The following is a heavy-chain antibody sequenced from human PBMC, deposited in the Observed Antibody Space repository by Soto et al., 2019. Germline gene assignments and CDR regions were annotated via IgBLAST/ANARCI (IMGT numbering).Heavy chain of an antibody. CDR3: ARGTWELRSDYYYGMYV. V-gene: IGHV3-30-3*01. D-gene: IGHD1-26*01. Sequence: QVQLVESGGGVVQPGRSLRLSCAASGFTFSSYAMHWVRHAPGKGLEWVAVISYDGSNKYYADSVKGRFTISRDNSKNTLYLQMTSLRAEDTAAYDCARGTWELRSDYYYGMYVWGQGTPVTVAS. CDR2: ISYDGSNK. CDR1: GFTFSSYA. J-gene: IGHJ6*02.